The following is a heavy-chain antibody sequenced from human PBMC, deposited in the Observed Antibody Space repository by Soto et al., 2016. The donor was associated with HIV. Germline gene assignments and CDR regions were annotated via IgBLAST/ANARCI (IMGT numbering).Heavy chain of an antibody. CDR2: INWNSGTR. D-gene: IGHD3-22*01. Sequence: EVQLVESGGGLVQPGRSLRLSCAGSGSTFDDYAMHWVRQAPGKGLEWVSGINWNSGTRGYADSVKGRFTISRDNAKNSLYLQMNSLRAEDMALYYCVKAHGYYYDHYYFEYWGQGTLVTVSS. V-gene: IGHV3-9*03. CDR3: VKAHGYYYDHYYFEY. CDR1: GSTFDDYA. J-gene: IGHJ4*02.